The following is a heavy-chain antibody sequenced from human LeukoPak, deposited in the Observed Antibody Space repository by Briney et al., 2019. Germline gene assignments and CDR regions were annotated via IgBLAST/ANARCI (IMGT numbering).Heavy chain of an antibody. J-gene: IGHJ4*02. CDR1: GGSISSSSYY. CDR2: IYYSGST. Sequence: PSETLSLTCTVSGGSISSSSYYWGWIRQPPGKGLEWIGSIYYSGSTYYNPSLKGRVTISVDTSKNQFSLKLSSGTAADTAVYYCARLPGDIDGDWGQGTLVTVSS. CDR3: ARLPGDIDGD. D-gene: IGHD3-10*01. V-gene: IGHV4-39*01.